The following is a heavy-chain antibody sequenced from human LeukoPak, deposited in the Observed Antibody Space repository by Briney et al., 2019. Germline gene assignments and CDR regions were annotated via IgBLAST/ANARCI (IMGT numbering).Heavy chain of an antibody. CDR2: IKEDGSVK. D-gene: IGHD2-8*01. Sequence: TGGSLRLSCAASGFTFSRHWMDWVRQAPGKGREWVANIKEDGSVKEYVDSVKGRFTISRDNSKNTVSLQMNSLRAEDMAVYYCARGSNEHAAALDPWGQGTLVIVSS. CDR3: ARGSNEHAAALDP. CDR1: GFTFSRHW. V-gene: IGHV3-7*01. J-gene: IGHJ5*02.